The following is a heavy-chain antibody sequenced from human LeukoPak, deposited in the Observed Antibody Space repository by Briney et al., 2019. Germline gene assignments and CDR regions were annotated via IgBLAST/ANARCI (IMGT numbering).Heavy chain of an antibody. CDR2: ISYDGSNK. CDR3: AKDRLGTLDAFDI. V-gene: IGHV3-30-3*01. J-gene: IGHJ3*02. D-gene: IGHD3-9*01. Sequence: PGRSLRLSCAASGFTFSSYAMHWVRQAPGKGLQWVAVISYDGSNKYYADSVKGRFTISRDNSKNTLYLQIDSLRAEDTAVYYCAKDRLGTLDAFDIWGQGTMVTVSS. CDR1: GFTFSSYA.